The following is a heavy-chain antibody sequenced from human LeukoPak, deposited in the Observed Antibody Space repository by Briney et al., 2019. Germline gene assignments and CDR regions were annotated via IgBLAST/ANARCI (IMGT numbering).Heavy chain of an antibody. Sequence: PGGSLRLSCAASGFTFSDYYMSWIRQASGKGLEWVSYISSSGSTIYYADSVKGRFTISRDNAKNSLYLQMNSLRAEDTAVYYCARDKGFGELAGYMDVWGKGTTVTVSS. V-gene: IGHV3-11*04. CDR2: ISSSGSTI. J-gene: IGHJ6*03. CDR3: ARDKGFGELAGYMDV. D-gene: IGHD3-10*01. CDR1: GFTFSDYY.